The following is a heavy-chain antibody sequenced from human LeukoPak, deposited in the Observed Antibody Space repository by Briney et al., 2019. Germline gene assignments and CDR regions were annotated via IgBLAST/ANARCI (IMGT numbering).Heavy chain of an antibody. D-gene: IGHD2-2*01. CDR2: INPNSCGT. V-gene: IGHV1-2*02. Sequence: ASVKVSFKASGYTFTGYYMHWVRQAPGQGLEWMGWINPNSCGTHYAQKFQGRVTMTRDTSISTAYMELSRLRSDDTAVYYCARLGRHCSSTSCYLYYYYYMDVWGKGTTVTVSS. CDR3: ARLGRHCSSTSCYLYYYYYMDV. J-gene: IGHJ6*03. CDR1: GYTFTGYY.